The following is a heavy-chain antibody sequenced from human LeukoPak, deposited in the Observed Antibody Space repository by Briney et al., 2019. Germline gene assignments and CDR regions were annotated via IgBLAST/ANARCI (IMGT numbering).Heavy chain of an antibody. D-gene: IGHD4/OR15-4a*01. Sequence: PGGSLRLSCAASGLTFSSYAMYWVRRPPGKGLEWVAVILSDGSIKYYADSVKGRFTISRDNAKNTLYLQMQNVRTEDTSIYYCAKDSSDDYPDYWGQGTLVTVSS. J-gene: IGHJ4*02. CDR1: GLTFSSYA. V-gene: IGHV3-30*18. CDR2: ILSDGSIK. CDR3: AKDSSDDYPDY.